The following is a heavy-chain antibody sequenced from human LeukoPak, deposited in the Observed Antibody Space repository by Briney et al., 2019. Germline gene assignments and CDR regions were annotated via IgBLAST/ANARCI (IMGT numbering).Heavy chain of an antibody. D-gene: IGHD3-10*02. CDR3: ARSRGRSYVS. Sequence: PSETLSLTCTFTGGSISSSIFYWGWIRQPPGKGLEWIGNISYSGSTYYNPSLKSRVTISVDTSKNQFSLKRTSVTAADTAWYYWARSRGRSYVSWGQGTLVTVSS. CDR2: ISYSGST. V-gene: IGHV4-39*07. CDR1: GGSISSSIFY. J-gene: IGHJ4*02.